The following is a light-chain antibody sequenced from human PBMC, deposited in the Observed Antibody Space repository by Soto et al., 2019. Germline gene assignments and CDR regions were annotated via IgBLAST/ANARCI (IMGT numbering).Light chain of an antibody. CDR1: SSNIGSYP. Sequence: QSVLTQSPSASGTPGQRVTISCYGSSSNIGSYPVYWYQQLPGTAPKLLINSDDQRPSGVPDRFSASKSGTSASLASSGLRSEDEADYYCAAWDASLSGHVFGAGTRVTVL. V-gene: IGLV1-47*02. CDR3: AAWDASLSGHV. J-gene: IGLJ1*01. CDR2: SDD.